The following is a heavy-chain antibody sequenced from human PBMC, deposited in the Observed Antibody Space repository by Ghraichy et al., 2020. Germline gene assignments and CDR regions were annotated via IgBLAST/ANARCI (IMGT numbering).Heavy chain of an antibody. CDR2: ISGSGGST. V-gene: IGHV3-23*01. J-gene: IGHJ4*02. Sequence: GESLNISCAASGFTFSSYAMSWVRQAPGKGLEWVSAISGSGGSTYYADSVKGRFTISRDNSKNTLYLQMNSLRAEDTAVYYCAKEGQLWFGESPFDYWGQGTLVTVSS. CDR1: GFTFSSYA. CDR3: AKEGQLWFGESPFDY. D-gene: IGHD3-10*01.